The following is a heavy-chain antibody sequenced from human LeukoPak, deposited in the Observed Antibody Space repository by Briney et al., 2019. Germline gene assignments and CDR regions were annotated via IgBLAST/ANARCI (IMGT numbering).Heavy chain of an antibody. Sequence: GGSLRLSCAASGFSFTSYAMNWVRQAPGKGLEWVAAIAFDDTDRYYIDSVKGRFTISRDDSKNTLYLHMTSLRAEDTAVYYCTNSDDYGDYWGQGTLVTVSS. V-gene: IGHV3-30*04. CDR3: TNSDDYGDY. CDR2: IAFDDTDR. J-gene: IGHJ4*02. CDR1: GFSFTSYA.